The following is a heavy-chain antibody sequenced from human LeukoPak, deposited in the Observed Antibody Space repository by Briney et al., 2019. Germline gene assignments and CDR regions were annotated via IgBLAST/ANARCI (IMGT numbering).Heavy chain of an antibody. CDR3: ASSFTYYEGGRGPNFDY. Sequence: SETLSLTCTVSGGSISSSSYYWGWIRQPPGKGLEWIGSIYYSGSTYYNPSLKSRVTISVDTSKNQFSLKLSSVTAADTAVYYCASSFTYYEGGRGPNFDYWGQGTLVTVSS. CDR1: GGSISSSSYY. CDR2: IYYSGST. V-gene: IGHV4-39*01. D-gene: IGHD3-22*01. J-gene: IGHJ4*02.